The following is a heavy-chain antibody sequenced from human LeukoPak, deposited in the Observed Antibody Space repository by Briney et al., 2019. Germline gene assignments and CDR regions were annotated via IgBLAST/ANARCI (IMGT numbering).Heavy chain of an antibody. J-gene: IGHJ4*02. CDR1: GGTFSSYA. CDR2: IIPIFGTA. D-gene: IGHD3-22*01. CDR3: ARDPKTYYYDSSGYFYDY. V-gene: IGHV1-69*13. Sequence: SVKVSCKASGGTFSSYAISWVRQAPGQGLEWMGGIIPIFGTANYAQKFQGRVTIPADESTSTAYMELRSLRSDDTAVYYCARDPKTYYYDSSGYFYDYWGQGTLVTVSS.